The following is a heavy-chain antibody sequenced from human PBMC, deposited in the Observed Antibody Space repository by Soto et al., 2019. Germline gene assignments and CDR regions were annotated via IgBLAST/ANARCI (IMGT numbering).Heavy chain of an antibody. J-gene: IGHJ4*02. CDR3: ARDGPRIAATGTGGYYFDC. V-gene: IGHV3-66*01. Sequence: PGGSLRLSCAASGFIVSDNYMNWVRQAPGKGLEWVSVIYSGGTTYYAASVKGRFTISRDNSKNTLYLQMNSLRAEDTAVYYCARDGPRIAATGTGGYYFDCWGQGTLVTVSS. CDR2: IYSGGTT. CDR1: GFIVSDNY. D-gene: IGHD6-13*01.